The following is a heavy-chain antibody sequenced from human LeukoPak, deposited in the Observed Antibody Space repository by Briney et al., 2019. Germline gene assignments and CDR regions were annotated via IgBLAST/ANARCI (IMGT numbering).Heavy chain of an antibody. D-gene: IGHD5-18*01. CDR3: ARDEGYTYGHPLDY. CDR1: GFTFSNYV. CDR2: IWSDGSNK. Sequence: PGASLRLSCAASGFTFSNYVMHWVRQAPGKGLEWVALIWSDGSNKYYADSVKGLFTISRDNSKNTLYLQMNSLRAEDTSVYFCARDEGYTYGHPLDYWGQGTLVTVSS. J-gene: IGHJ4*02. V-gene: IGHV3-33*01.